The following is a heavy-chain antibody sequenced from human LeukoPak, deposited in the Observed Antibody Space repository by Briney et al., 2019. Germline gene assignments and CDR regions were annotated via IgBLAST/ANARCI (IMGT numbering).Heavy chain of an antibody. V-gene: IGHV3-23*01. J-gene: IGHJ4*02. CDR3: ARARGYCAADCSRYAFDY. CDR1: GFTFSSYT. CDR2: ISNSVSNT. Sequence: GGSLTLSCAASGFTFSSYTMSWFRQAPGKGLEWVSTISNSVSNTFYTDSVKGRFTIYRDNSKNTLYLQMNSLRAGDTAVYSCARARGYCAADCSRYAFDYWGQGTLVTVSS. D-gene: IGHD2-21*02.